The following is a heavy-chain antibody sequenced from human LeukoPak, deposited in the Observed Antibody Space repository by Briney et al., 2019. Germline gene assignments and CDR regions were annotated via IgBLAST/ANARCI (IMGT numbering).Heavy chain of an antibody. CDR2: IYYSGST. V-gene: IGHV4-38-2*02. D-gene: IGHD1-26*01. J-gene: IGHJ4*02. CDR3: ARLRSFSGSFYFDY. CDR1: GYSISSGYY. Sequence: SETLSLTCTVSGYSISSGYYWGWIRQPPGKGLEWIGSIYYSGSTYYNPSLKSRVTISVDTSKNQFSLKLSSVTAADTAVYYCARLRSFSGSFYFDYWGQGTLVTVSS.